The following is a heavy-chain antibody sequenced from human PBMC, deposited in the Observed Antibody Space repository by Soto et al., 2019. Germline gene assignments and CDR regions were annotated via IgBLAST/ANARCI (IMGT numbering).Heavy chain of an antibody. D-gene: IGHD3-9*01. CDR2: IIPIFGTA. Sequence: SVKVSCKASGGTFSSYAISWVRQAPGQGLEWMGGIIPIFGTANYAQKFQGRVTITADESTSTAYMELSSLRSEDTAVYYCARTHYDILTQGNYFEYWGQGTLVTVSS. V-gene: IGHV1-69*13. J-gene: IGHJ4*02. CDR3: ARTHYDILTQGNYFEY. CDR1: GGTFSSYA.